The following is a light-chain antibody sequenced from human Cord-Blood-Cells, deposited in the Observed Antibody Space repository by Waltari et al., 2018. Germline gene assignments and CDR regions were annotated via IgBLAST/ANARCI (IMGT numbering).Light chain of an antibody. V-gene: IGLV2-14*01. J-gene: IGLJ2*01. Sequence: QSALTQPASVSGSPGQSITISCTGTSSDVGGYDYVSWYQQHPGKAPKRMIYDVSNRPSGVSNRLLGCASGNTASLTISGLQAEDEAEYYSSSYTSSSTVVFGGGTKLTVL. CDR1: SSDVGGYDY. CDR2: DVS. CDR3: SSYTSSSTVV.